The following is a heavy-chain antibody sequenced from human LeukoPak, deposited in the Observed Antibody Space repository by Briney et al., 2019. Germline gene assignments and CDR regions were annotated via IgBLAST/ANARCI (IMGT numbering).Heavy chain of an antibody. Sequence: PSETLSLTCTVSGGSISSYYWSWIRQPPGKGPEWIGYMFYSGNTNYNSSLKSRVTISLDTSINQFSLKLSSVTAADTAVYYCAGTVAAAALAEGYWFDPWGQGTLVTVSS. J-gene: IGHJ5*02. CDR3: AGTVAAAALAEGYWFDP. D-gene: IGHD6-13*01. CDR1: GGSISSYY. CDR2: MFYSGNT. V-gene: IGHV4-59*08.